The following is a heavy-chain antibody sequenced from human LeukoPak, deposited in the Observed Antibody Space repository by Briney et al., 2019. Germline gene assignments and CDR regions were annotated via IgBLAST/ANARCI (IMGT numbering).Heavy chain of an antibody. CDR3: ARDSIAAAGTPDY. CDR2: INQAGTEK. V-gene: IGHV3-7*01. CDR1: GFTFSTHW. D-gene: IGHD6-13*01. Sequence: GGSLRLSCAASGFTFSTHWMTWVRRAPGKGLEWVANINQAGTEKYYVDSVKGRFTISRDNAKNSLSLQMNSLRAEDTAVYYCARDSIAAAGTPDYWGQGTLVTVSS. J-gene: IGHJ4*02.